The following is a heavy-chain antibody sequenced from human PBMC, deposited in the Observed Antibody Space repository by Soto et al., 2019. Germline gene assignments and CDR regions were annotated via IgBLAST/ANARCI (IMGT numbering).Heavy chain of an antibody. CDR2: ISGSGGST. V-gene: IGHV3-23*01. D-gene: IGHD6-13*01. CDR1: GFTFSSYA. Sequence: SGGSLRLSCAASGFTFSSYAMSWVRQAPGKGLEWVSAISGSGGSTYYADSVKGRFTISRDNSKNTLYLQMNSLRAEDTAVYYCAKDLWYSSIKGSDYWGQGTLVTVSS. CDR3: AKDLWYSSIKGSDY. J-gene: IGHJ4*02.